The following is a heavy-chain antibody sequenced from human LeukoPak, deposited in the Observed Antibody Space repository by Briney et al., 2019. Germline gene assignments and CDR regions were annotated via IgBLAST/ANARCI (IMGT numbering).Heavy chain of an antibody. V-gene: IGHV3-23*01. CDR3: AEGLGCCSGDTCYYYFDN. CDR1: GFTFSSYA. Sequence: GSLRLSCTASGFTFSSYAMTWVRQAPGKGLEWVSTIRSSGGTTYYADSMKGRFTISRDNSKNTLYLQMNSLGAEDTAVYYCAEGLGCCSGDTCYYYFDNWGQGTLVTVSS. CDR2: IRSSGGTT. J-gene: IGHJ4*02. D-gene: IGHD2-15*01.